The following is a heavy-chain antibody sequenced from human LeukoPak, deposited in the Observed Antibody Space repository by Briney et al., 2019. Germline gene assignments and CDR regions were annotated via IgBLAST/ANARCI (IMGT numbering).Heavy chain of an antibody. CDR2: IVGDGSKA. Sequence: GGSLRLSCAASGFTFRTYGMQWVRQAPGKGLEWVAVIVGDGSKAHCADSVRGRFTVSRDNSKNTLYLQMNSLRAEETAVYYCARDSITGDNSLDFWGRGTLVTVSS. D-gene: IGHD7-27*01. CDR3: ARDSITGDNSLDF. J-gene: IGHJ4*02. CDR1: GFTFRTYG. V-gene: IGHV3-33*05.